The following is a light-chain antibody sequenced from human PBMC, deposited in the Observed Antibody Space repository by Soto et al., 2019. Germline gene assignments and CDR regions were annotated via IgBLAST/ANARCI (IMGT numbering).Light chain of an antibody. CDR3: LHYKDWPRWT. J-gene: IGKJ1*01. V-gene: IGKV3-15*01. CDR1: QSVSNN. Sequence: EIVMTQSPATLSLSPGERVTLSFRASQSVSNNLAWYQQQPGQAPRLLIYGASTTATGIPARFSGSGSGTEFTLTISSLQSEDFAVYYCLHYKDWPRWTFGQGTKVDIK. CDR2: GAS.